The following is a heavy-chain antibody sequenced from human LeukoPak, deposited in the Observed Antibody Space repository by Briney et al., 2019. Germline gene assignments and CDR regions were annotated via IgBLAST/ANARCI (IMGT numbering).Heavy chain of an antibody. J-gene: IGHJ4*02. CDR1: GFTFSSYA. CDR2: ISGSGGST. V-gene: IGHV3-23*01. Sequence: PGRSLRLSCAASGFTFSSYAMSWVRQALGKGLEWVSAISGSGGSTYYADSVKGRFTISRDNSKNTLYLQMNSLRAEDTAVYYCVKDRGLLFGEFHDYWGQGTLVTVSS. CDR3: VKDRGLLFGEFHDY. D-gene: IGHD3-10*02.